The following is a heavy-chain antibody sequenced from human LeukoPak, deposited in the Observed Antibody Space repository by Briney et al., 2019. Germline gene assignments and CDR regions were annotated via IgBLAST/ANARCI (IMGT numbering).Heavy chain of an antibody. Sequence: GGSLRLSCAASGFTFSSYGMHWVRQAPGKGLEWVAVISYDGSNKYYADSVKGRFTISRDNSKNTLYLQMNSLRAEDTAVYYCAKSGSDGDYYQDYGMDVWGQGTTVTVSS. D-gene: IGHD4-17*01. CDR2: ISYDGSNK. V-gene: IGHV3-30*18. J-gene: IGHJ6*02. CDR3: AKSGSDGDYYQDYGMDV. CDR1: GFTFSSYG.